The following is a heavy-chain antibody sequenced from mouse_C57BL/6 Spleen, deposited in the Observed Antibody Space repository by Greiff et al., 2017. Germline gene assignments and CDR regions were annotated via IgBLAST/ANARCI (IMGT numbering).Heavy chain of an antibody. J-gene: IGHJ2*01. Sequence: VKLQQPGAELVKPGASVKLSCKASGYTFTSYWMQWVKQRPGQGLEWIGEIDPSDSYTNYNQKFKGKATLTVDTSSSTAYMQLSSLTSEDSAVYYCARGGTRDYFDYWGQGTTLTVSS. CDR3: ARGGTRDYFDY. V-gene: IGHV1-50*01. CDR1: GYTFTSYW. CDR2: IDPSDSYT. D-gene: IGHD3-3*01.